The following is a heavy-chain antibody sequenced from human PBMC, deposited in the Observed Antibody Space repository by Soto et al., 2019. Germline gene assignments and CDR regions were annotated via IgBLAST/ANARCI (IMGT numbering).Heavy chain of an antibody. J-gene: IGHJ6*02. D-gene: IGHD6-13*01. CDR1: GFAFSSYW. Sequence: LRPSCPGAGFAFSSYWMHWVRQAPGKGLVWVSRINSDGSSTSYADSVKGRFTISRDNAKNTLYLQMNSLRAEDTAVYYCARGPRPGQQPSYYYYYYGMDVWGQGTTVNVSS. CDR3: ARGPRPGQQPSYYYYYYGMDV. CDR2: INSDGSST. V-gene: IGHV3-74*01.